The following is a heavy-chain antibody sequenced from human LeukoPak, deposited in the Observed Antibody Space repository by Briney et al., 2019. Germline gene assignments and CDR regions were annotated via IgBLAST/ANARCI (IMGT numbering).Heavy chain of an antibody. J-gene: IGHJ3*01. D-gene: IGHD3-22*01. CDR1: GSTVKSNY. V-gene: IGHV3-66*02. Sequence: PGGSLRLSCAVSGSTVKSNYMSRARQAPGKGLEWVSVIYSGGDTYYADSAKGRFTISRDNSKNTVYLQMNNLRPEDTAVYYCARLDDSNSRRPENDAFDVWGQGTTVTVSS. CDR2: IYSGGDT. CDR3: ARLDDSNSRRPENDAFDV.